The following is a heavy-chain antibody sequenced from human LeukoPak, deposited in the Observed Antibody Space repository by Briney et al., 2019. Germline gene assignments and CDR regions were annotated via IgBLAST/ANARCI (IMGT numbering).Heavy chain of an antibody. D-gene: IGHD5-18*01. V-gene: IGHV3-7*01. Sequence: GGSLRLSCAASGFTFSSYWMSWVRQAPGKGLEWVANIKQDGSDNHYVDSVKGRFTISRDNAKNSLYLQMNSLRAEDTAVYYCARGQRAIGRSYGPAYYYGMDVWGQGTTVTVSS. J-gene: IGHJ6*02. CDR3: ARGQRAIGRSYGPAYYYGMDV. CDR1: GFTFSSYW. CDR2: IKQDGSDN.